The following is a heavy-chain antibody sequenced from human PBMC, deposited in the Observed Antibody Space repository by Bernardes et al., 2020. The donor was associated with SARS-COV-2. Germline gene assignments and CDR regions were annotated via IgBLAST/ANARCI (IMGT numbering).Heavy chain of an antibody. J-gene: IGHJ4*02. Sequence: ASVKVPCKASGYTFTGYYMHWVRQAPGQGLEWMGWINPNSGGTNYAQKFQGRVTMTRDTSISTAYMELSRLRSDDTAVYYCASSRSGYTYAFFDYWGQGTLVTVSS. V-gene: IGHV1-2*02. CDR2: INPNSGGT. CDR1: GYTFTGYY. CDR3: ASSRSGYTYAFFDY. D-gene: IGHD3-3*01.